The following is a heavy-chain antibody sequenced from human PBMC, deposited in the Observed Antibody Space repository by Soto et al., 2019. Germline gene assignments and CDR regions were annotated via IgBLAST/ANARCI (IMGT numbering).Heavy chain of an antibody. J-gene: IGHJ4*02. CDR2: FNPNSGGT. CDR3: ARENRDDNKCFDY. D-gene: IGHD1-1*01. Sequence: QVQLVQSGAEVKEPGASVKVSCKTSGYTFTDYYIYWVRQAPGQGLEWMGWFNPNSGGTKYAQKFQGRVTMTRDTSISTAYMEVSSLRSDDTAVYYCARENRDDNKCFDYWGQGTLVTVSS. CDR1: GYTFTDYY. V-gene: IGHV1-2*02.